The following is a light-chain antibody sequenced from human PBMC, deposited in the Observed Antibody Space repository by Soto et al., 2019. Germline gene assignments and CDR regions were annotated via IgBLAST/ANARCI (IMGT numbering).Light chain of an antibody. V-gene: IGLV1-44*01. Sequence: QSVLTQPPSASGTPGQRVTISCSGSSSNIGSNTVNWYQQLPGTAPKLLIYSNNQRPSGVPDRSSGSKSGTSASLAISGLPSEDEADYYCSAWDDSLNGYVFGTGTKVTVL. J-gene: IGLJ1*01. CDR1: SSNIGSNT. CDR2: SNN. CDR3: SAWDDSLNGYV.